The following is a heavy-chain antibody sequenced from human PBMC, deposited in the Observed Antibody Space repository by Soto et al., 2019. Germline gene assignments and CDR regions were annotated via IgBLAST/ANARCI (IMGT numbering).Heavy chain of an antibody. J-gene: IGHJ6*02. Sequence: GGSLRLSCAASGFTIGDYYMSWVRQAPGKGLEWVSYISNTGTSKFYADSVKGRFTISRDYANNSVYLQLNSLRAEDTAVYYCVRDRISYYYGIDIWGQGTTVTVPS. V-gene: IGHV3-11*01. CDR2: ISNTGTSK. CDR1: GFTIGDYY. CDR3: VRDRISYYYGIDI.